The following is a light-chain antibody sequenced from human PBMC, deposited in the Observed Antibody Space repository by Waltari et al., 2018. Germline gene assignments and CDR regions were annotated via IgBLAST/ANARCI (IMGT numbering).Light chain of an antibody. J-gene: IGKJ1*01. CDR3: QQGYTIHWT. Sequence: DIQMTQSPSSLSESVGDRVTITCRASQTVGTFLNWHQQKPGKAPILLINAASTLQSGVPSRVTGSGTGTEFTLTISSLQPEDFATYYCQQGYTIHWTFGQEATVEI. CDR1: QTVGTF. CDR2: AAS. V-gene: IGKV1-39*01.